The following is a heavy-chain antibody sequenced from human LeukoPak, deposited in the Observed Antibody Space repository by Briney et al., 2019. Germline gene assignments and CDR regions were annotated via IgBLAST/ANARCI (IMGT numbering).Heavy chain of an antibody. CDR1: GFTFSFYA. V-gene: IGHV3-30-3*01. CDR2: ISYDGSTK. CDR3: AREDNPLWFDP. J-gene: IGHJ5*02. Sequence: GRSLRLSCAASGFTFSFYAMHWVRQAPGKGLEWVAVISYDGSTKYYADSVKGRFTISRDNSKNTLYLQMNSLRAEDTAVYYCAREDNPLWFDPWGQGTLVIVSS. D-gene: IGHD5-24*01.